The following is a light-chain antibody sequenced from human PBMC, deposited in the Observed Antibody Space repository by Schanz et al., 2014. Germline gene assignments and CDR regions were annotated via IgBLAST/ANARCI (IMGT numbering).Light chain of an antibody. CDR3: CSYAGSYTWV. V-gene: IGLV2-11*01. J-gene: IGLJ3*02. CDR2: DVS. CDR1: STDVGGHNS. Sequence: QSALTQPASVSGSPGQSTTISCTGTSTDVGGHNSVSWYQQHPGKAPKLMIYDVSKRPSGVPDRFSGSKSGNTASLTISGLQAEDEADYYCCSYAGSYTWVFGGGTKLTVL.